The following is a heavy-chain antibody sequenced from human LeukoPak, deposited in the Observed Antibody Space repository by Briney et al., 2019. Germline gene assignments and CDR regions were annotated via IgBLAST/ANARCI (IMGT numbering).Heavy chain of an antibody. CDR3: ARGGIYYDSSGYYYGLGSYFDY. CDR2: INHSGST. CDR1: GGPFSGYY. Sequence: SETLSLTCAVYGGPFSGYYWSWIRQPPGKGLEWIGEINHSGSTNYNPSLKSRVTISVDTSKNQFSLKLSSVTAADTAVYYCARGGIYYDSSGYYYGLGSYFDYWGQGTLVTVSS. D-gene: IGHD3-22*01. V-gene: IGHV4-34*01. J-gene: IGHJ4*02.